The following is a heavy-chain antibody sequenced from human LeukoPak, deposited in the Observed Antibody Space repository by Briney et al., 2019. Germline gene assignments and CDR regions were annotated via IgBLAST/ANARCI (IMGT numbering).Heavy chain of an antibody. J-gene: IGHJ4*02. CDR3: ARHPYYDFWSGYLPPD. Sequence: SETLSLTCTVSGDSIGSTTTYYWGWIRQPPGKGLEWIGNVNYRGTPHYNPSLKSRVTISVDTSKNQFSLKLSSVTAADTAVYYCARHPYYDFWSGYLPPDWGQGTLVTVSS. CDR2: VNYRGTP. D-gene: IGHD3-3*01. CDR1: GDSIGSTTTYY. V-gene: IGHV4-39*01.